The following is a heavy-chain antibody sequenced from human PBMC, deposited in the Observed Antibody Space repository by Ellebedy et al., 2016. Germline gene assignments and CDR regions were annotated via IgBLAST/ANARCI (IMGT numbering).Heavy chain of an antibody. D-gene: IGHD3-9*01. CDR1: GFTFSDYY. Sequence: GESLKISCAASGFTFSDYYMSWIRQAPGKGLEWVSYISSSSSTIYYADSVKGRFTISRDNAKNSLYLQMNSLRAEDTAVYYCARGLDGYGILTGIRYYYGMDVWGQGTTVTVSS. CDR3: ARGLDGYGILTGIRYYYGMDV. J-gene: IGHJ6*02. V-gene: IGHV3-11*04. CDR2: ISSSSSTI.